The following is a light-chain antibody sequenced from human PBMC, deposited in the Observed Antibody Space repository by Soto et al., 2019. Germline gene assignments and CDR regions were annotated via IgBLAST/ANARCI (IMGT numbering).Light chain of an antibody. CDR1: SRDVGNYNL. V-gene: IGLV2-23*01. Sequence: QSALTQPASVSGSPGQSIAISCTGTSRDVGNYNLVSWYQQHPGKAPKVMIYEGSKRPSGVSDRFSGSKSGNTASLTISGLQADYEADYYCCSYAGDGTYVFGTGTKLTVL. J-gene: IGLJ1*01. CDR2: EGS. CDR3: CSYAGDGTYV.